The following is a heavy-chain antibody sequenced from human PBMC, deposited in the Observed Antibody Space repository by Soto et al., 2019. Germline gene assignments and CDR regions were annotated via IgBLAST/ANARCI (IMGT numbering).Heavy chain of an antibody. CDR3: ASGAGYCSSTSCQRAYYYYGMDV. Sequence: QVQLVQSGAEVKKPGSSVKVSCKASGGTFSSYAISWVRQAPGQGLEWMGGIIPIFGTANYAQKFQGRVTITADESTSTAYMELSSLRSEDTAVYYCASGAGYCSSTSCQRAYYYYGMDVWGQGTTVTASS. V-gene: IGHV1-69*01. CDR2: IIPIFGTA. J-gene: IGHJ6*02. D-gene: IGHD2-2*01. CDR1: GGTFSSYA.